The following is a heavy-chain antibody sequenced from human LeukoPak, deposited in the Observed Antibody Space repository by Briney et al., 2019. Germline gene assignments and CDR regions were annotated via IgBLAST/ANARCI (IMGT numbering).Heavy chain of an antibody. Sequence: ASVKVSCKASGYTFTSYGISWVRQAPGQGLEWMGWISAYNGNTNYAQKLQGRVTMTTDTSTSTAYMELRSLRSDDTAVYYCARDRVRYCSSTSRLWTIWGQGTMVTVSS. J-gene: IGHJ3*02. CDR3: ARDRVRYCSSTSRLWTI. CDR1: GYTFTSYG. CDR2: ISAYNGNT. V-gene: IGHV1-18*01. D-gene: IGHD2-2*01.